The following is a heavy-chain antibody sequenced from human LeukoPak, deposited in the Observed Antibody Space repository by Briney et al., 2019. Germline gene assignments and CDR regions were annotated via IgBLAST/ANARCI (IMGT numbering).Heavy chain of an antibody. J-gene: IGHJ4*02. CDR2: INHSGST. Sequence: SETLSLTCTVSADSISSSSFYWSWIRQPPGKGLEWIGEINHSGSTNYNPSLKSRVTISVDTSKNQFSLKLSSVTAADTAVYYCARPVYGPRSYYFNYWGQGTLVTVSS. CDR3: ARPVYGPRSYYFNY. V-gene: IGHV4-39*07. D-gene: IGHD3-10*01. CDR1: ADSISSSSFY.